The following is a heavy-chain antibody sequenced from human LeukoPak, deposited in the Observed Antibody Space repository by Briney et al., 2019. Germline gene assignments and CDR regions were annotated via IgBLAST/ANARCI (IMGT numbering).Heavy chain of an antibody. J-gene: IGHJ4*02. CDR2: ISATGGTT. CDR1: GFSFSSYA. D-gene: IGHD6-25*01. CDR3: AKDEPRAGF. V-gene: IGHV3-23*01. Sequence: GGPLRLSCAASGFSFSSYAMSWVRQAPGKGLEWVSTISATGGTTYYADSVKGRFTISRDNPKNTLYLQMNSLRAEDTAVYYCAKDEPRAGFWGQGTLVTVSS.